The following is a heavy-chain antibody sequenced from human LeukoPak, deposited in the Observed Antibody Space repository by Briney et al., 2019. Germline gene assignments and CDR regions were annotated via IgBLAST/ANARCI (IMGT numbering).Heavy chain of an antibody. V-gene: IGHV1-2*02. CDR3: ARVVRTRLDYDILTGSAYNWFDP. J-gene: IGHJ5*02. CDR2: INPNSGGT. CDR1: GYTFTGYY. D-gene: IGHD3-9*01. Sequence: EASVKVSCKASGYTFTGYYMHWVRQAPGQGLEWMGWINPNSGGTNYAQKFQGRVTMTRDTSISTAYMGLSRLRSDDTAVYYCARVVRTRLDYDILTGSAYNWFDPWGQGTLVTVSS.